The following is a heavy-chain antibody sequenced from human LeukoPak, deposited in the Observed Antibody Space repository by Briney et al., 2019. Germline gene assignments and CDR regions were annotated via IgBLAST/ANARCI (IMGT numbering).Heavy chain of an antibody. Sequence: PGGSLRLSCVASGFTFSSYVMSWVRQVPGKGLEWVSAISGSGGSTYYADSVKGRFTISRDNSKNTLYLQMNSLRAEDTAVYYCAKSVGYPNEYYYGSGSYWGQGTLVTVSS. CDR1: GFTFSSYV. D-gene: IGHD3-10*01. V-gene: IGHV3-23*01. J-gene: IGHJ4*02. CDR2: ISGSGGST. CDR3: AKSVGYPNEYYYGSGSY.